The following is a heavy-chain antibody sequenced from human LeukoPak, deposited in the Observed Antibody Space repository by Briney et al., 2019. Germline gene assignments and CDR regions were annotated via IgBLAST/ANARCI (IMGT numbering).Heavy chain of an antibody. V-gene: IGHV4-59*01. J-gene: IGHJ6*03. CDR2: IYSSGST. D-gene: IGHD2-2*01. CDR1: GGSISSYY. Sequence: PSETLSLTCTVSGGSISSYYWSWIRQPPGQGLEWIGYIYSSGSTNYNPSLKSRVTISVDTSKNQFSLKLSSVTAADTAVYYCARAEIVVVPAALRDYYYYYMDVWGKGTTVTVSS. CDR3: ARAEIVVVPAALRDYYYYYMDV.